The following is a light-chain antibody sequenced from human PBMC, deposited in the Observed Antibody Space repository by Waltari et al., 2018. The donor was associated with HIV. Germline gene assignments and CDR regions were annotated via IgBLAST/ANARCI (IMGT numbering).Light chain of an antibody. Sequence: QSALTQPASVSASPGQSLTISCTGTSSDVGGYIYVSWYQQHPGKAPKLMIYDVSNRPSGVSNRFSGSKSGNTASLTISGLQAEDEADYYCSSYTSSSTPWVFGGGTKLTVL. CDR1: SSDVGGYIY. J-gene: IGLJ3*02. V-gene: IGLV2-14*01. CDR2: DVS. CDR3: SSYTSSSTPWV.